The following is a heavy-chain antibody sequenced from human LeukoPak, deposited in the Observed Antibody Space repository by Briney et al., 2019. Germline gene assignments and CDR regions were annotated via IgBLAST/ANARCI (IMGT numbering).Heavy chain of an antibody. J-gene: IGHJ5*02. CDR3: ARDRVRGVIIDYNWFDP. D-gene: IGHD3-10*01. V-gene: IGHV1-2*02. Sequence: GASVNGSCKASGYTFTGYYMHWGRHAPGQGLEWRGWINPNSGGTNYAQKFQSRVTMARDTSISTAYMELSRLRSDDTAVYYCARDRVRGVIIDYNWFDPWGQGTLVTASS. CDR2: INPNSGGT. CDR1: GYTFTGYY.